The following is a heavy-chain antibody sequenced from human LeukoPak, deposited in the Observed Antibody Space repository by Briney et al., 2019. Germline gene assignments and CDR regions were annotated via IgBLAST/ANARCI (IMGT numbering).Heavy chain of an antibody. D-gene: IGHD3-10*01. J-gene: IGHJ6*02. Sequence: ASVKVSCKASGYTFTSYYMHWVRQAPGQGLEWVGIINPSGGSTSYAQKFQGRVTMTRDTSTSTVYMELSSLRSEDTAVYYCASIITMVPYGMDVWGQGTTVTVSS. V-gene: IGHV1-46*01. CDR3: ASIITMVPYGMDV. CDR1: GYTFTSYY. CDR2: INPSGGST.